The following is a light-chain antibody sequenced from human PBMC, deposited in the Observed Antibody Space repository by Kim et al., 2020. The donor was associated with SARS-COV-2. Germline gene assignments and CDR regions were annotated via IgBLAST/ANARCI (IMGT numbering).Light chain of an antibody. CDR1: QDINNY. V-gene: IGKV1-27*01. Sequence: DIQMTQSPSSLSASVGDRVTITCRASQDINNYLAWYQQKPGTAPKLLIYGVSTLQSGVPSRFSGSGSAPDFTLTITSLQPEDVATYYCQKYNSATWTFGQGTKVDIK. J-gene: IGKJ1*01. CDR3: QKYNSATWT. CDR2: GVS.